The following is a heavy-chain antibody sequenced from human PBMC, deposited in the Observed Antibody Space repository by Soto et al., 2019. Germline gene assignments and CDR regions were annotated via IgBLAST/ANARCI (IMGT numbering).Heavy chain of an antibody. CDR2: IVPILGPA. J-gene: IGHJ4*02. V-gene: IGHV1-69*06. CDR3: APAPKRYFDS. CDR1: GGTFNTFA. Sequence: QVQLVQSGAEVKKPGSSVNVSCKASGGTFNTFAICWVRQAPAQGLEYLGGIVPILGPAFYAQRFQGRVPSTEDKPTNTAYLELTSLTSKDTAVYYCAPAPKRYFDSWGQGTQVTVAS.